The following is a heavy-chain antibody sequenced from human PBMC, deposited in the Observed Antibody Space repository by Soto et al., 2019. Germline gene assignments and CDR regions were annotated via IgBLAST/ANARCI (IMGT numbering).Heavy chain of an antibody. D-gene: IGHD6-19*01. J-gene: IGHJ6*02. CDR2: ISAYNGKT. V-gene: IGHV1-18*01. CDR1: GYTFTSYG. CDR3: ARVAGTNPFYYYYGMDV. Sequence: VKVSCKASGYTFTSYGISWVRQAPGQGLEWMGWISAYNGKTNYAQKLQGRVTMTTDTSTSTAYMELRSLRSDDTCVYYCARVAGTNPFYYYYGMDVWGQGTTVTVSS.